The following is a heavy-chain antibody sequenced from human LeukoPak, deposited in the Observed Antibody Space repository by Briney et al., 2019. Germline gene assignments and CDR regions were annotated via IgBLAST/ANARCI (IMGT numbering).Heavy chain of an antibody. Sequence: SQTPSLTCAISGDSVSSNSSAWNWIRQSPSRGLEWLGRTCYRSKWYNDYAVSVKGRITINPDTSKNHFSLQLNSVTPEDTAVYYCARIGYSYGGPWGQGTLVTVSS. CDR2: TCYRSKWYN. J-gene: IGHJ5*02. CDR1: GDSVSSNSSA. CDR3: ARIGYSYGGP. D-gene: IGHD5-18*01. V-gene: IGHV6-1*01.